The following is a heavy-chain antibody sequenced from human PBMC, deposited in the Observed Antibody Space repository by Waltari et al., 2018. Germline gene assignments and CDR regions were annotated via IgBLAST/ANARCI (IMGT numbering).Heavy chain of an antibody. CDR2: INHSGST. D-gene: IGHD3-16*02. V-gene: IGHV4-34*01. CDR1: GGSFSGYY. CDR3: ARGGPLGDYVLGSYRYTDPFDY. Sequence: QVQLQQWGAGLLKPSETLSLTCAVYGGSFSGYYWSWIRQPPGKGLEWIGEINHSGSTNYNPSLKSRVTISVDTSKNQFSLKLSSVTAADTAVYYCARGGPLGDYVLGSYRYTDPFDYWGQGTLVTVSS. J-gene: IGHJ4*02.